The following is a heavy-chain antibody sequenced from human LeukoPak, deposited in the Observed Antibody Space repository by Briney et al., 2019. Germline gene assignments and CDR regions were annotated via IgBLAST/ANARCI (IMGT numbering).Heavy chain of an antibody. Sequence: GGTLRLSCAASGFHFSAHGMNWIRQAPGKGLEWVSAISGSGGSTYYADSVKGRFTLSRDNSKNTLYLQMNSLRAEDTAVYYCAKDGGSYDISFFDYWGQGTLVTVSP. D-gene: IGHD3-9*01. CDR1: GFHFSAHG. J-gene: IGHJ4*02. CDR2: ISGSGGST. V-gene: IGHV3-23*01. CDR3: AKDGGSYDISFFDY.